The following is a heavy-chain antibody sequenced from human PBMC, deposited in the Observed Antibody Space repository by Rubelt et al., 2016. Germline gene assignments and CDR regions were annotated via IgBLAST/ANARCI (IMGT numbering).Heavy chain of an antibody. J-gene: IGHJ4*02. CDR2: ISYDGSNK. CDR1: TFSSYA. CDR3: ARSKVTPGFDY. Sequence: TFSSYAMHWVRQAPGKGLEWVAVISYDGSNKYYADSVKGRFTISRDNSKNTLYLQMNSLRAEDTAVYYCARSKVTPGFDYWGQGTLVTVSS. V-gene: IGHV3-30*04. D-gene: IGHD4-23*01.